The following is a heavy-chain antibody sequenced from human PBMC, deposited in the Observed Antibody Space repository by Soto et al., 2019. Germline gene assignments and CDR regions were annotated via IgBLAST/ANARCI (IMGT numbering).Heavy chain of an antibody. J-gene: IGHJ4*02. Sequence: PSETLSLTCTFSGGSISSYYWSWIRQPPGKGLEWIGYIYYSGSTNYNPSLKSRVTISVDTSKNQFSLKLSSVTAADTAVYYCARESDYYDSSGYYYVIYYWGQGTLVTVSS. V-gene: IGHV4-59*01. CDR2: IYYSGST. D-gene: IGHD3-22*01. CDR3: ARESDYYDSSGYYYVIYY. CDR1: GGSISSYY.